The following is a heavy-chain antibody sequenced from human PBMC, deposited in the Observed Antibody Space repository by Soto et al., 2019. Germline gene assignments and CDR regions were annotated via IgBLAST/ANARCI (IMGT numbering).Heavy chain of an antibody. D-gene: IGHD3-16*02. CDR2: IIPILGIA. J-gene: IGHJ3*02. V-gene: IGHV1-69*04. CDR1: GGTFSSYT. CDR3: ARDTGHYDYIWGSYRHPAGDAFDI. Sequence: ASVKVSCKASGGTFSSYTISWVRQAPGQGLEWMGRIIPILGIANYAQKFQGRVTITADKSTSTAYMELSSLRSEDTAVYYCARDTGHYDYIWGSYRHPAGDAFDIWGQGTMVTVSS.